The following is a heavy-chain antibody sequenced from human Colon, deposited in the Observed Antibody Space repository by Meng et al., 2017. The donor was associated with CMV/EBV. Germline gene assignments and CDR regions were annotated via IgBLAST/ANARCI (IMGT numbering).Heavy chain of an antibody. CDR1: GFTFSSYG. V-gene: IGHV3-30*02. CDR2: IRFDGQNK. CDR3: AKEFGSGSSFDH. Sequence: GGSLRLSCGASGFTFSSYGIHWVLQAPGKGLEWVAFIRFDGQNKDYADSVKGRFTVSRDNSKNTLYLQMNSLRTEDTAVYYCAKEFGSGSSFDHWGQGTLVTVSS. D-gene: IGHD3-10*01. J-gene: IGHJ4*02.